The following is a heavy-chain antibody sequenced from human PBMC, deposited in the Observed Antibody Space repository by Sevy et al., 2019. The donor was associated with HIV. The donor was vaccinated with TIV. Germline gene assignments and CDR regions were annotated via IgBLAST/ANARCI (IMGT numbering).Heavy chain of an antibody. CDR3: TSGADCSNGVCYPRGFDP. D-gene: IGHD2-8*01. CDR2: IVPVFGTS. J-gene: IGHJ5*02. Sequence: ASVKVSCKASGGTLTNYAISWVRQAPGQELEWMGEIVPVFGTSHHARSFQGRVTITADESTSTAYMELRSLRSEDTAVYYCTSGADCSNGVCYPRGFDPWGQGTLVTVSS. CDR1: GGTLTNYA. V-gene: IGHV1-69*13.